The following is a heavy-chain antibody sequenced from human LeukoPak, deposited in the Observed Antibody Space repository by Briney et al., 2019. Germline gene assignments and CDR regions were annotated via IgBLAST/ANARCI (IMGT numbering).Heavy chain of an antibody. V-gene: IGHV3-23*01. D-gene: IGHD3-10*01. Sequence: GGSLRLSCAASGFTFSSYAMSWVRQAPGKGLEWVSAISGSGGSTYYADSVKGRFTISRDNSKNTLFLQINSLRAEDTAVYYRAKTITMVAAFYYGMDVWGQGTTVTVS. CDR2: ISGSGGST. CDR3: AKTITMVAAFYYGMDV. CDR1: GFTFSSYA. J-gene: IGHJ6*02.